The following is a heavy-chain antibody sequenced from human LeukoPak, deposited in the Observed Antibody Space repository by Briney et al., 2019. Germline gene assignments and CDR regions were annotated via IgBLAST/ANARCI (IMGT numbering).Heavy chain of an antibody. J-gene: IGHJ4*02. CDR2: INPGGGST. D-gene: IGHD2-2*01. Sequence: ASVKVSCKASGHTYTNYYMHWVRQAPGQGLEWLGIINPGGGSTSYAQKFQGRVTMTRDTSISTAYMELSRLRSDDTAVYYCARGTGGIVVVPAAPLDYWGQGTLVTVSS. CDR3: ARGTGGIVVVPAAPLDY. CDR1: GHTYTNYY. V-gene: IGHV1-46*01.